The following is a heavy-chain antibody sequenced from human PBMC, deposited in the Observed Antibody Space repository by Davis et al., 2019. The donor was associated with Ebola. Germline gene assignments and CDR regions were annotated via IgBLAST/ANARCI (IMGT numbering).Heavy chain of an antibody. J-gene: IGHJ5*02. CDR2: IYYSGST. V-gene: IGHV4-59*08. Sequence: SETLSLTCTVSGGSISSYYWNWIRQPPGKGLEWIGYIYYSGSTNYNPSLKSRVTISVDTSKNQFSLKLSSVTAADTAVYYRARSGYSLSPLKQTNWFDPWGQGTLVTVSS. CDR3: ARSGYSLSPLKQTNWFDP. D-gene: IGHD5-18*01. CDR1: GGSISSYY.